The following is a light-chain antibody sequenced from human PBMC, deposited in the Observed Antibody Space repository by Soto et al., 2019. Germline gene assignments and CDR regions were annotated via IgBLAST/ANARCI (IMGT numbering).Light chain of an antibody. V-gene: IGKV3-20*01. CDR1: QSVSSSY. CDR2: GAS. CDR3: QQDGSSPRT. Sequence: EIVLTQSPGTLSLSPGERATLSCRASQSVSSSYLAWYQQKPGQAPRLLIYGASSRATGIPDRFSGSGSGTDLTLTISRLEPEDFAVYYCQQDGSSPRTFGQGTK. J-gene: IGKJ1*01.